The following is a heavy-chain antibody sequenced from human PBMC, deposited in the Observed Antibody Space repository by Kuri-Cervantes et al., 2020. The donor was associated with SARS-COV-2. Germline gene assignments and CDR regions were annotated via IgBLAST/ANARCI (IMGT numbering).Heavy chain of an antibody. Sequence: GESLKISCAASGFAFSTYIMSWVRQAPGKGLEWVSTISGSGGNTYYSDSVRGRFTISSDNSKNTLFLQMNSLRAEDTAVYYCAKDRDIVVVGVAMEGVDSWGQGTLVTVSS. CDR3: AKDRDIVVVGVAMEGVDS. CDR2: ISGSGGNT. D-gene: IGHD2-15*01. CDR1: GFAFSTYI. J-gene: IGHJ5*01. V-gene: IGHV3-23*01.